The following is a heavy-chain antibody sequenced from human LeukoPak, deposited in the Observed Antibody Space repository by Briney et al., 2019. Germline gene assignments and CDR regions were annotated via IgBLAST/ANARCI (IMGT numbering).Heavy chain of an antibody. J-gene: IGHJ3*02. CDR3: TRDRYSVGDI. CDR1: GFTFSSSP. V-gene: IGHV3-74*01. CDR2: ISPDGSGT. D-gene: IGHD3-16*02. Sequence: GGSLRLSRAASGFTFSSSPMHWVRQTPGKGLVWLSRISPDGSGTTYADSVKGRFTSSRDNAKNTLYLQMNSLSVEDTAVYYCTRDRYSVGDIWGQGTLVTVSS.